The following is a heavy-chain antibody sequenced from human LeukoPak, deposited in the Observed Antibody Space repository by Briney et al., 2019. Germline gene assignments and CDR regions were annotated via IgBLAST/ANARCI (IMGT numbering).Heavy chain of an antibody. D-gene: IGHD1-14*01. CDR1: GFTFSNYA. J-gene: IGHJ6*03. Sequence: PGGSLRLSCAASGFTFSNYAMTWVRQAPGKGLEWVSAISSHGDSTSYADSVKGRFTISRDNSKNTLYLQLNSLRADDTAVYFCARNVTTFYYMDVWGKGTTVTVSS. V-gene: IGHV3-23*01. CDR3: ARNVTTFYYMDV. CDR2: ISSHGDST.